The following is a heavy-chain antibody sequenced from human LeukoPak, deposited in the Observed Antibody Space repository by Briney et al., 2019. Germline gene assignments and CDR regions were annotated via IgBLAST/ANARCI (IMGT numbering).Heavy chain of an antibody. V-gene: IGHV5-51*01. D-gene: IGHD5-12*01. CDR2: IHPGDSDT. J-gene: IGHJ4*02. CDR1: GYSFTSYW. CDR3: ARQIVATIKVFDY. Sequence: GESLKISCKGSGYSFTSYWIGWVRQMPGKGLEWMGIIHPGDSDTRYSPSFQGQVTISADKSISTVYLQWSSLKASDTAMYYCARQIVATIKVFDYWGQGTLVTVSS.